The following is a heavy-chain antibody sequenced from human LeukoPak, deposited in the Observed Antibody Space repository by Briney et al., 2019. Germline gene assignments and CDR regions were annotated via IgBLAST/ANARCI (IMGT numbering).Heavy chain of an antibody. D-gene: IGHD6-13*01. V-gene: IGHV1-46*01. CDR3: ARVSGSSPSDYYYYVDV. CDR2: INPSGGST. CDR1: GYTFTSYY. J-gene: IGHJ6*03. Sequence: GASVKVSCKASGYTFTSYYMHWVRQAPGQGLEWMGIINPSGGSTSYAQKFQGRVTITRNTSISTAYMELSSLRSEDTAVYYCARVSGSSPSDYYYYVDVWGKGTTVTVSS.